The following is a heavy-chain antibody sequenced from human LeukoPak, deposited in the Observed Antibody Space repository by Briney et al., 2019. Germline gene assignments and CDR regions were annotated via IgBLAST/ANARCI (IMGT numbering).Heavy chain of an antibody. CDR3: ARHIGYCSSTSCPYYYYYYMDV. V-gene: IGHV4-39*01. Sequence: SETLSLTCTVSGGSISSSSYYWGCIRQPPGKGLVWIGSIYYSGSTYYNPSLKSRVTISVDTSKNQFSLKLSSVTAADTAVYYCARHIGYCSSTSCPYYYYYYMDVWGKGTTVTVSS. D-gene: IGHD2-2*01. CDR2: IYYSGST. J-gene: IGHJ6*03. CDR1: GGSISSSSYY.